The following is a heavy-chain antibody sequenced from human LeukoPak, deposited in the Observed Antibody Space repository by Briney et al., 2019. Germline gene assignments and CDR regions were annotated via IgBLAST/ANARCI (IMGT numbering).Heavy chain of an antibody. J-gene: IGHJ4*02. CDR3: ASSYLVTASPVDY. CDR2: IYTSGST. CDR1: GHSISSGYY. Sequence: SETLSLTCSVSGHSISSGYYWGWIRQPPGKGLEWIGRIYTSGSTNYNPSLKSRVTISVDTSKNQFSLKLSSVTAADTAVYYCASSYLVTASPVDYWGQGTLVTVSS. V-gene: IGHV4-38-2*01. D-gene: IGHD2-21*02.